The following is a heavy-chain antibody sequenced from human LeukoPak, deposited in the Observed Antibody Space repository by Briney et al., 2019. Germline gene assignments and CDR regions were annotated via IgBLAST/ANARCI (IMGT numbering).Heavy chain of an antibody. CDR1: GFPFSAFA. V-gene: IGHV3-23*01. Sequence: GGSLRLSCVASGFPFSAFAMTWVRQAPGKGLEWVSAISGSDGSTYYADSVKGRFTISRDNSKNTPYLQMNSLRAEDTAVYYCAKGFMSSGWYFDYWGQGTLVTVSS. CDR3: AKGFMSSGWYFDY. J-gene: IGHJ4*02. D-gene: IGHD6-19*01. CDR2: ISGSDGST.